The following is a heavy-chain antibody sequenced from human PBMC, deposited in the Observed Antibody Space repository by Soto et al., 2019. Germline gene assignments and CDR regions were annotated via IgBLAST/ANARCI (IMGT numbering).Heavy chain of an antibody. CDR1: GYTFTSYG. D-gene: IGHD3-22*01. Sequence: ASVKVSCKASGYTFTSYGISWVRQAPGQGLEWMGWISAYNGNTNYAQKLQGRVTMTTDTSTSTAYMELRSLRSDDTAVYYCARHMSYYYDSSGYLAAWGQGTLVTVSS. J-gene: IGHJ5*02. CDR3: ARHMSYYYDSSGYLAA. V-gene: IGHV1-18*01. CDR2: ISAYNGNT.